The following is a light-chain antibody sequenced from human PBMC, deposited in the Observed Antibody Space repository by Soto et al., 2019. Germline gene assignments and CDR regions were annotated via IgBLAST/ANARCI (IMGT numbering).Light chain of an antibody. V-gene: IGLV2-14*01. CDR3: ASYTSSSTSVI. Sequence: QSALTQPASVSGSPGQSITISCTGTNSDIGGYNYVSWYQQHPGKAPKLMIFEVSNRPSGISSRFSGSKSGNTASLTISGLQAEDEADYYCASYTSSSTSVIFGRGTKLTVL. J-gene: IGLJ2*01. CDR2: EVS. CDR1: NSDIGGYNY.